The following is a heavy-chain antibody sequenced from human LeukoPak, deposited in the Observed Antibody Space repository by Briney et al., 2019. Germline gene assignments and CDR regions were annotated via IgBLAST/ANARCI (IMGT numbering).Heavy chain of an antibody. CDR2: INPNSGGT. V-gene: IGHV1-2*02. CDR1: GYTFTRYY. D-gene: IGHD3-10*01. Sequence: ASVKVSCKASGYTFTRYYMHWVRQAPGQGLEWMGWINPNSGGTNYAQKFQGRVTMTRDTSISTAYMELSRLRSDDTAVYYCARDQDGSGSYYTVYYYMDVWGKGTTVTISS. J-gene: IGHJ6*03. CDR3: ARDQDGSGSYYTVYYYMDV.